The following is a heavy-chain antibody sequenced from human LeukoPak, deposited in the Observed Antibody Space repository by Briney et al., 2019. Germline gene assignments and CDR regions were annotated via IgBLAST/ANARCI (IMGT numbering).Heavy chain of an antibody. D-gene: IGHD3-9*01. CDR1: GGSFSGYY. V-gene: IGHV4-34*01. CDR2: INHSGST. J-gene: IGHJ6*03. Sequence: SETLSLTCAVYGGSFSGYYWSWIRQPPGKGLEWIGVINHSGSTNYNPSLKSRVTISVDTSKNQFSLKLSSVTAADTAVYYCARGQYYDILTGYYPGDRDYYYYIDVWGKGTTVTVSS. CDR3: ARGQYYDILTGYYPGDRDYYYYIDV.